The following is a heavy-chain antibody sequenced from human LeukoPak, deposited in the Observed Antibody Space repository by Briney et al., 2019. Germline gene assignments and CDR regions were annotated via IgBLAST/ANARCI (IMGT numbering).Heavy chain of an antibody. CDR1: GFTFSTYA. CDR2: ISGSGDST. Sequence: PGGSLRLSCAASGFTFSTYAMSWVRQAPGKGLEWVSTISGSGDSTYYADSVKGRFTISRDNSKNTLYLQMNSLRAEDTAVYYCAKAPEAHNFYYYGMDVWGQGTTVTVSS. J-gene: IGHJ6*02. CDR3: AKAPEAHNFYYYGMDV. D-gene: IGHD1-14*01. V-gene: IGHV3-23*01.